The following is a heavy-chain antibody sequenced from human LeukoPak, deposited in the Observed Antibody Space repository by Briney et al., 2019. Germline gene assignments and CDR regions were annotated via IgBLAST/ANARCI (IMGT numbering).Heavy chain of an antibody. Sequence: GGSLRLSCAASGFTFSSYSMNWVRQAPGKGLEWVSSISSSSSYIYYADSVKGRFTISRDNDKNSLYLQMNSLRAEDTAVYYCARDALGAARPRWFDPWGQGTLVTVSS. J-gene: IGHJ5*02. D-gene: IGHD6-6*01. CDR3: ARDALGAARPRWFDP. CDR2: ISSSSSYI. V-gene: IGHV3-21*01. CDR1: GFTFSSYS.